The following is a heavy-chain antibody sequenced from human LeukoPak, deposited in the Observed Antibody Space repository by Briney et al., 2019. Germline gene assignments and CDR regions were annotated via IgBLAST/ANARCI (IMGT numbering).Heavy chain of an antibody. CDR1: GFTFNYYA. D-gene: IGHD3-10*01. Sequence: GASLGLSCTASGFTFNYYAMSWVRQAPGKGLEWVSAISGSGGSTNYADSVKGRFTISRDNSKNTLYLQMNSLSAEDTAVYYCAKDGGVRGGGYWGQGTLVTVSS. CDR2: ISGSGGST. J-gene: IGHJ4*02. V-gene: IGHV3-23*01. CDR3: AKDGGVRGGGY.